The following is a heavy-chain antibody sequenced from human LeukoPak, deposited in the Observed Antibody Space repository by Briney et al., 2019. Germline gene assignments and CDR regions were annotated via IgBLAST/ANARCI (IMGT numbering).Heavy chain of an antibody. CDR1: SYSISSSNW. CDR3: ARNAPGYSSGWPVPPYYYGMDV. J-gene: IGHJ6*04. D-gene: IGHD6-19*01. CDR2: IYYSGST. Sequence: PSDTLSLTCAVSSYSISSSNWWGWIRQPPGKGLEWIGYIYYSGSTYYNPSLKSRVTMSVDTSKNQFSLKLSSVTAVDTAVYYCARNAPGYSSGWPVPPYYYGMDVWGKGTTVTVSS. V-gene: IGHV4-28*01.